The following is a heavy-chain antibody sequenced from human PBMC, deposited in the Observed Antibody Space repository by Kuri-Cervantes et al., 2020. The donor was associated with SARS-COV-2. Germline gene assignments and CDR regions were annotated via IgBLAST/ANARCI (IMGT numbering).Heavy chain of an antibody. D-gene: IGHD1-26*01. V-gene: IGHV3-23*01. J-gene: IGHJ5*02. CDR3: AKEGFISALGGWFDP. CDR1: GFTFSSYA. CDR2: ISGSGGST. Sequence: GESLKISCAASGFTFSSYAMSWVRQAPGKGLEWVSAISGSGGSTYYADPVKGRFTISRDNSKNTLYLQMNSLRAEDTAVYYCAKEGFISALGGWFDPWGQGTLVTVSS.